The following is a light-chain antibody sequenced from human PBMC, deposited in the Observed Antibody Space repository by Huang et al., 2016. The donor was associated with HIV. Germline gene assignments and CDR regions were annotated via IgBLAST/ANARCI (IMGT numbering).Light chain of an antibody. CDR3: QLSGRSVT. J-gene: IGKJ2*01. Sequence: EIVLTQSPDTVSLSPGEATSLFCRASRSVDSHFFAWYKQKPGQSPRLLISGASTRAAGIPDRFSGSGSGIDFTLTISRLEPEDFAVYFCQLSGRSVTFGQGTKLEI. CDR2: GAS. CDR1: RSVDSHF. V-gene: IGKV3-20*01.